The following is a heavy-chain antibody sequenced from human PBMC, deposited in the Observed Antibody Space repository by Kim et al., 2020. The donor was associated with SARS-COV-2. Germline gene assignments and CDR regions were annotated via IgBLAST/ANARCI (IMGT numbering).Heavy chain of an antibody. J-gene: IGHJ4*02. CDR3: AKDRPRWELRGSTDLDY. CDR1: GFTFSSYA. Sequence: GGSLRLSCAASGFTFSSYAMSWVRQATGKGLEWVSAISGSGGSTYYADSVKGRFTISRDNSKNTLYLQMNSLRAEDTAVYYCAKDRPRWELRGSTDLDYWGQGTLVTVSS. V-gene: IGHV3-23*01. D-gene: IGHD1-26*01. CDR2: ISGSGGST.